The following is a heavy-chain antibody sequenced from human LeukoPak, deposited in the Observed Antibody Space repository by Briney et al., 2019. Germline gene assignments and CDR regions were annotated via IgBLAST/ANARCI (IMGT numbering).Heavy chain of an antibody. V-gene: IGHV4-61*02. CDR2: IYTSGST. Sequence: PSETLSLTCTVSGGSISSGNYYWSWIRQPAGRGLEWIGRIYTSGSTTYNPSLKSRVTISVDTSKNQFSLKVISVTAADTAVYYCAKDLLGWSSPRWGQGTKGTVSS. J-gene: IGHJ3*01. CDR1: GGSISSGNYY. CDR3: AKDLLGWSSPR. D-gene: IGHD3-3*01.